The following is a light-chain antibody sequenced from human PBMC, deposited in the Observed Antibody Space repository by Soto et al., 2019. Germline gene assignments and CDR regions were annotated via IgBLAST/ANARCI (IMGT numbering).Light chain of an antibody. CDR1: SGSVSTRYY. Sequence: QTVVTQEPSFSVSPGGTVTLTCGVSSGSVSTRYYPSWYQQTPGQAPRTLIYSTSTRSSGVPDRFSGSIVGTKAALTISGAQADDESDYYCVLYRGSGIGVFGGGTKLTVL. V-gene: IGLV8-61*01. CDR3: VLYRGSGIGV. CDR2: STS. J-gene: IGLJ3*02.